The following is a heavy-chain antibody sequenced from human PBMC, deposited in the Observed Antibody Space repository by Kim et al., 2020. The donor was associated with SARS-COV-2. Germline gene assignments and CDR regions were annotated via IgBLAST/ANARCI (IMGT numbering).Heavy chain of an antibody. CDR2: INPNSGGT. D-gene: IGHD1-20*01. V-gene: IGHV1-2*02. CDR3: ARVYVRITGTTGNWFDP. J-gene: IGHJ5*02. CDR1: GYTFTGYY. Sequence: ASVKVSCKASGYTFTGYYMHWVRQAPGQGLEWMGWINPNSGGTNYAQKFQGRVTMTRDTSISTAYMELSRLRSDDTAVYYCARVYVRITGTTGNWFDPWGQGTLVTVSS.